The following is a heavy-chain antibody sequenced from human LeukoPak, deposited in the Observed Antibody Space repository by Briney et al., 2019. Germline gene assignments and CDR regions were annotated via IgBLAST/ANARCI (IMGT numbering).Heavy chain of an antibody. CDR2: IYYSGST. D-gene: IGHD3-16*01. CDR1: GGSISSSSYY. Sequence: PSETLSLTCTVSGGSISSSSYYWGWIRQPPGKGLEWIGSIYYSGSTYYNPSLKSRVTISVDKSKNQFSLKLSSVTAADTAVYYCARVVGLRSYYYYYMDVWGKGTTVTVSS. CDR3: ARVVGLRSYYYYYMDV. J-gene: IGHJ6*03. V-gene: IGHV4-39*01.